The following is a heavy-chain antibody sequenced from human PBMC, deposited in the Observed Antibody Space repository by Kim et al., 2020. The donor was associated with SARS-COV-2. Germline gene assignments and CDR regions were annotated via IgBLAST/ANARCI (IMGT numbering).Heavy chain of an antibody. D-gene: IGHD6-19*01. CDR1: GFTFSSYG. J-gene: IGHJ4*02. CDR3: AKEFVAGNYYFDY. CDR2: ISYDGSNK. V-gene: IGHV3-30*18. Sequence: LSLTCAASGFTFSSYGMHWVRQAPGRGLEWVAVISYDGSNKYYADSVKGRFTISRDNSKNTLYLQMNSLRAEDTAVYYCAKEFVAGNYYFDYWGQGT.